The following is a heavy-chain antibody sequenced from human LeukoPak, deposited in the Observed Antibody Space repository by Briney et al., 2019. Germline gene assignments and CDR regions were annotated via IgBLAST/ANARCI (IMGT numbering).Heavy chain of an antibody. Sequence: GGSLRLSCAASGFSFSSYEMNWVRQAPGKGLEWVSYISASGTTIYYADSVKGRFTISRDNAEKSLYLQMNSLRAEDTAVYYCAKGTITGTTRTPYYFDYWGQGTLVTVSS. V-gene: IGHV3-48*03. J-gene: IGHJ4*02. CDR1: GFSFSSYE. D-gene: IGHD1-7*01. CDR2: ISASGTTI. CDR3: AKGTITGTTRTPYYFDY.